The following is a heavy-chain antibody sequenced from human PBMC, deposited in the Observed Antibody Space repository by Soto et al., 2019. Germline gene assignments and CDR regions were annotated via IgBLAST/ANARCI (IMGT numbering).Heavy chain of an antibody. J-gene: IGHJ4*02. CDR2: ISGSGVIT. CDR3: AKDILTGYCPFDC. Sequence: GGSVRLSCAASGFTLSSYAMNWVRQAPGKGLEWVSVISGSGVITYYADSVKGRFTISRDNSKNTLYLQMNSLRAEDTALYYCAKDILTGYCPFDCWGQGTLVTVSS. V-gene: IGHV3-23*01. CDR1: GFTLSSYA. D-gene: IGHD3-9*01.